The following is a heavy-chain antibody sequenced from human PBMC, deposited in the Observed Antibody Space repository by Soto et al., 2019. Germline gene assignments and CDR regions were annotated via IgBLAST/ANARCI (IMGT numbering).Heavy chain of an antibody. Sequence: ASVKVSCKASGYTFTGYYMHWVRQAPGQGLEWMGWINPNNGDTKYAQKFQGRVTMTRGTSISTAYMELSRLRSDETAVYYCTREVISAAAYFYGMDVWGQGTTVTVSS. J-gene: IGHJ6*02. CDR3: TREVISAAAYFYGMDV. D-gene: IGHD1-26*01. CDR2: INPNNGDT. V-gene: IGHV1-2*02. CDR1: GYTFTGYY.